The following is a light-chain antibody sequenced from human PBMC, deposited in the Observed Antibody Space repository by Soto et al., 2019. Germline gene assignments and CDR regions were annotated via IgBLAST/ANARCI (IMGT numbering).Light chain of an antibody. CDR1: QSISSW. CDR3: QQYNSYSPLYT. V-gene: IGKV1-5*01. Sequence: DIQMTQSPSTLSASVGDRVTITCRASQSISSWLAWYQQKPGKAPKLLIYDASSLESGVPSRFSGSGSGTQFTRTISGLQPDDFATHFWQQYNSYSPLYTFGQGTQLEIK. CDR2: DAS. J-gene: IGKJ2*01.